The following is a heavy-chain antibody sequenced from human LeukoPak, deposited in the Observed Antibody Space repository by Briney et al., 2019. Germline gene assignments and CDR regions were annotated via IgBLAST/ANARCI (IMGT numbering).Heavy chain of an antibody. D-gene: IGHD1-14*01. CDR3: AREILGGFNPGAY. Sequence: SSETLSLTCTVSGGSISSSSSYWGWIRQPPGKGLEWIGEIHRSGSPNYNPSLQSRVTISIDRSRNQIALELSSVTAADTAVYYCAREILGGFNPGAYWGQGTLVTVSS. CDR2: IHRSGSP. J-gene: IGHJ4*02. CDR1: GGSISSSSSY. V-gene: IGHV4-39*06.